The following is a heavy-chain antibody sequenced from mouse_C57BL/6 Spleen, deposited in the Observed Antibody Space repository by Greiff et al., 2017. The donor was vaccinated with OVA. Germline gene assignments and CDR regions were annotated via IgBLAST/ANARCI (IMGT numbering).Heavy chain of an antibody. CDR2: INPSSGYT. J-gene: IGHJ2*01. CDR3: ARGDGNYLYYFDY. V-gene: IGHV1-7*01. Sequence: VQLKESGAELAKPGASVKLSCKASGYTFTSYWMHWVKQRPGQGLEWIGYINPSSGYTKYNQKFKDKATLTADKSSSTAYMQLSSLTYEDSAVYYCARGDGNYLYYFDYWGQGTTLTVSS. D-gene: IGHD2-1*01. CDR1: GYTFTSYW.